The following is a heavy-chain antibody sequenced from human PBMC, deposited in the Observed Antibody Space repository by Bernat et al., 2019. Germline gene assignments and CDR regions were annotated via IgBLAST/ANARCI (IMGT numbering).Heavy chain of an antibody. CDR2: ISSSSYI. J-gene: IGHJ6*02. D-gene: IGHD3-10*01. CDR1: GFTFSSYS. Sequence: EVQLVESGGGLVKPGGSLRLSCAASGFTFSSYSMNWVRQAPGKGLEWVSSISSSSYIYYADSVKGRFTISRDNAKNSLYLQMNSLRAEDTAVYYCARAAVRATDYYYGMDVWGQGTTVTVSS. V-gene: IGHV3-21*01. CDR3: ARAAVRATDYYYGMDV.